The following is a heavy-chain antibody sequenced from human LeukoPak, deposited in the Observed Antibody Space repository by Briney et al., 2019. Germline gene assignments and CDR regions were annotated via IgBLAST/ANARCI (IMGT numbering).Heavy chain of an antibody. J-gene: IGHJ6*02. CDR1: GGSFSGYY. D-gene: IGHD1-26*01. V-gene: IGHV4-34*01. CDR2: INHSGST. Sequence: PSETLSLTCAVYGGSFSGYYWSWIRQPPGKGLEWIGEINHSGSTNYNPSLKSRVTISVDTSKNQFSLKLSSVTAADTAVYYCARDGSIRGYYYGMDVWGQGTTVTVSS. CDR3: ARDGSIRGYYYGMDV.